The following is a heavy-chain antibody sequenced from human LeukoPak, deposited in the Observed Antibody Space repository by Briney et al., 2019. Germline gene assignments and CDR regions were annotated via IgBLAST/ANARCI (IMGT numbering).Heavy chain of an antibody. J-gene: IGHJ5*02. CDR2: IKQDGSEK. CDR1: GFTFSSYW. V-gene: IGHV3-7*01. Sequence: GGSLRLSCAASGFTFSSYWMSWVRQAPGKGLEWVANIKQDGSEKYYVDSVKGRFTISRDNAKNSLYLQMNSLRAEDTAAYYCARDALYYYDSGGLNWFDPWGQGTLVTVSS. CDR3: ARDALYYYDSGGLNWFDP. D-gene: IGHD3-22*01.